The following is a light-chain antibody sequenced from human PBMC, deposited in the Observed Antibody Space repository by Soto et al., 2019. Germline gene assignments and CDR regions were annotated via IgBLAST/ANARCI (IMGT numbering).Light chain of an antibody. Sequence: DIQMTQSPSSLSASIGDRVTITCRASQSISTYLNWYQQKPGRAPQLLIYAASSLQSGVPSRFKGSGSGTDFTLTINGLQPEDFATYYCQQSYSAPQTFGQGTKVEIK. CDR1: QSISTY. J-gene: IGKJ1*01. CDR2: AAS. CDR3: QQSYSAPQT. V-gene: IGKV1-39*01.